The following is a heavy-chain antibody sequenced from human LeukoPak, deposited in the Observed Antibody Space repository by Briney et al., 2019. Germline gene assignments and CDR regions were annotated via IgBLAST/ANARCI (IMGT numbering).Heavy chain of an antibody. V-gene: IGHV3-48*01. CDR1: GFNYSSYT. J-gene: IGHJ6*03. Sequence: GGSLRLSCAAFGFNYSSYTMNWVRQAPGMGLEWLSYISATRDITYYADSVKGRYTISRDNAKNSLYLQMNNLRAEDTAVYYCVRGSLASGVVVYYYYSLDVWGKGTTVTVSS. CDR3: VRGSLASGVVVYYYYSLDV. D-gene: IGHD3-3*01. CDR2: ISATRDIT.